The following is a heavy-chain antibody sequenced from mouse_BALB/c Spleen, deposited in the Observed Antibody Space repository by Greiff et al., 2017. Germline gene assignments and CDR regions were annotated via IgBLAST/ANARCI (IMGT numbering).Heavy chain of an antibody. CDR2: IDPSDSYT. CDR3: ARRGYGFYAMDY. J-gene: IGHJ4*01. V-gene: IGHV1-69*02. D-gene: IGHD1-2*01. Sequence: QVQLQQSGAELVKPGASVKLSCKASGYTFTSYWMHWVKQRPGQGLEWIGEIDPSDSYTNYNQKFKGKATLTVDKSSSTAYMQLSSLTSEDSAVYYRARRGYGFYAMDYWGQGTSVTVSS. CDR1: GYTFTSYW.